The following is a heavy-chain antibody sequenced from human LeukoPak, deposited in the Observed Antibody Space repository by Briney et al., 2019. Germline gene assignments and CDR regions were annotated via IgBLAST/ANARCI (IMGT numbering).Heavy chain of an antibody. V-gene: IGHV4-34*01. CDR2: INFSGRT. D-gene: IGHD1-1*01. Sequence: GSLRLSCAASGFTFSDYEMNWIRQPPGKGLEWIGEINFSGRTKYNASLKSRVTISVDTSKNQFSLRLSSVTAADTAVYYCARFYRWNDVSGMRNYMDVWGKGTTVSVSS. CDR3: ARFYRWNDVSGMRNYMDV. CDR1: GFTFSDYE. J-gene: IGHJ6*03.